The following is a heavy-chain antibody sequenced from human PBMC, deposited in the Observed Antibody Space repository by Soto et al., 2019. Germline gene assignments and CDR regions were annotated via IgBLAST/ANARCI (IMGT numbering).Heavy chain of an antibody. J-gene: IGHJ5*02. CDR3: ARGIRFLEWLCDWFDP. CDR1: GFTFSSYS. V-gene: IGHV3-21*01. CDR2: ISSSSSYI. D-gene: IGHD3-3*01. Sequence: GGSLRLSCAASGFTFSSYSMNWVRQAPGKGLEWVSSISSSSSYIYYADSVKGRFTISRDNAKNSLYLQMNSLRAEDAAVYYCARGIRFLEWLCDWFDPWGQGTLVTVSS.